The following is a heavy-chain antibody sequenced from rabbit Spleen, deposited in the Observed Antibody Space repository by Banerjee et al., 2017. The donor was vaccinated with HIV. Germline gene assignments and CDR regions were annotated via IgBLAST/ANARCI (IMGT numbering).Heavy chain of an antibody. CDR2: IATDASGST. CDR1: GFTISSSYW. V-gene: IGHV1S45*01. J-gene: IGHJ6*01. D-gene: IGHD7-1*01. Sequence: QEQLEESGGGLVQPEGSLTLACTASGFTISSSYWIWWVRRAPGKGLEWIGTIATDASGSTWYATWAKGRFTISETSSTTVTLQMTSLTAADTATYFCARDTGTSLSTYGMDLWGPGTLVTVS. CDR3: ARDTGTSLSTYGMDL.